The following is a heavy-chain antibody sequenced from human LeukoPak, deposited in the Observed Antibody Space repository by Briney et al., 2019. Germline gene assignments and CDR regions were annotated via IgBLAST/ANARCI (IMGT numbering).Heavy chain of an antibody. D-gene: IGHD7-27*01. CDR2: IYPGDSDT. Sequence: GESLKISCKGSGYSFTSYWIGWVRQMPGKGLEWMGIIYPGDSDTRYSPSFQGQVTISADKSISTAYLQWSSLKASDTAMYYCARHSLTGAPVRAFDIWGQGTMVTVSS. V-gene: IGHV5-51*01. J-gene: IGHJ3*02. CDR1: GYSFTSYW. CDR3: ARHSLTGAPVRAFDI.